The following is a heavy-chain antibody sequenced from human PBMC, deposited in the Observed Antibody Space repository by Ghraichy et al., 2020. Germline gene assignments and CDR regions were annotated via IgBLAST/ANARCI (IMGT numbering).Heavy chain of an antibody. J-gene: IGHJ3*02. Sequence: SVKVSCKATGGTFSSYAISWVRQAPGQGLEWMGGIIPIFGTANYAQKFQGRVTITADESTSTAYMELSSLRSEDTAVYYCARDADTAMVLGAFDIWGQGTMVTVSS. V-gene: IGHV1-69*13. CDR1: GGTFSSYA. D-gene: IGHD5-18*01. CDR3: ARDADTAMVLGAFDI. CDR2: IIPIFGTA.